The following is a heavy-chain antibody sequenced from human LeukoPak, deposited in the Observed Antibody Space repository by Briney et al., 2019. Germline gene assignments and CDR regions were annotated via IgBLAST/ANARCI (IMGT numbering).Heavy chain of an antibody. Sequence: GASVKVSCKASGYTFTSYDINWVRQATGQGLEWMGIINPSGGSTSYAQKFEGRVTMTRDTSTSTVYMELSSLRSEDTAVYYCARGGIVVATLSDAFDIWGQGTMVTVSS. CDR2: INPSGGST. J-gene: IGHJ3*02. CDR1: GYTFTSYD. V-gene: IGHV1-46*01. D-gene: IGHD3-22*01. CDR3: ARGGIVVATLSDAFDI.